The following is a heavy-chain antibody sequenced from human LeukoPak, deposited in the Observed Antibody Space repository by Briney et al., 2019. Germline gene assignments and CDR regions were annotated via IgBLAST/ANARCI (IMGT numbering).Heavy chain of an antibody. Sequence: PSETLSLTCTVSGGSISSYYWSWIRQPAGKGLEWIGRIYTSGSTNYNPSLKSRVTMSVDTSKNQFSLKLSSVTAADTAVYYCAREMTTVNYYYYYMDVWGKGTTVTISS. D-gene: IGHD4-17*01. CDR3: AREMTTVNYYYYYMDV. V-gene: IGHV4-4*07. CDR2: IYTSGST. J-gene: IGHJ6*03. CDR1: GGSISSYY.